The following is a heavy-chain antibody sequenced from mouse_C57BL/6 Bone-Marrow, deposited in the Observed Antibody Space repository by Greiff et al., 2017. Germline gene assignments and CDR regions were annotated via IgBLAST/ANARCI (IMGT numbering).Heavy chain of an antibody. D-gene: IGHD4-1*01. CDR1: GYAFTNYL. V-gene: IGHV1-54*01. CDR3: AAGNRVWFAY. CDR2: INPGSGGT. J-gene: IGHJ3*01. Sequence: QVKLQPSGAELVRPGTSVKVSCKASGYAFTNYLIEWVKQRPGQGLEWIGVINPGSGGTNYNEKFKGKATLTADKSSSTAYMQLSSLTSEDSAVYFCAAGNRVWFAYWGQGTLVTVSA.